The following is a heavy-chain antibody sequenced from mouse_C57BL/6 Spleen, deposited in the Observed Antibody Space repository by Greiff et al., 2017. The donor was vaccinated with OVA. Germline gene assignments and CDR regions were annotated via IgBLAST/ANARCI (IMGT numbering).Heavy chain of an antibody. V-gene: IGHV1-69*01. D-gene: IGHD1-1*01. CDR2: IDPSDSYT. CDR3: ARYYGSPDY. J-gene: IGHJ2*01. Sequence: VQLQQPGAELVMPGASVKLSCKASGYTFTSYWMHWVKQRPGQGLEWIGEIDPSDSYTNYNQKFKGKSTLTVDKSSSTAYMQLSSLTSEDSAVYYCARYYGSPDYWGQGTTLTVSS. CDR1: GYTFTSYW.